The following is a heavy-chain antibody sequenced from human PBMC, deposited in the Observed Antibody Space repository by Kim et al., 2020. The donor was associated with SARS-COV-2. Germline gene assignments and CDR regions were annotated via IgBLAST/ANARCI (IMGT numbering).Heavy chain of an antibody. CDR3: ATMGRSSTSSY. V-gene: IGHV3-48*02. J-gene: IGHJ4*02. CDR1: GFTFSSYA. Sequence: GGSLRLSCAASGFTFSSYAMNWVRQAPGKGLECIAYISSSGSAIYYADSVKGRFTISRDNAKNSVNLQMNSLRDEDTAVYYCATMGRSSTSSYWGQATLVTVS. CDR2: ISSSGSAI. D-gene: IGHD2-2*01.